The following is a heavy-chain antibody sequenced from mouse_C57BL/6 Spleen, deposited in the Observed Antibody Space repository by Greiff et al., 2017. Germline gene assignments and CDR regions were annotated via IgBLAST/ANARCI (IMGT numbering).Heavy chain of an antibody. CDR2: ISGGGGNT. J-gene: IGHJ3*01. V-gene: IGHV5-9*01. CDR1: GFTFSSYT. Sequence: EVHLVESGGGLVKPGGSLKLSCAASGFTFSSYTMSWVRQTPEKRLEWVATISGGGGNTYYPDSVKGRFTISRDNAKNTLYLQMSSLRSEDTALYYCARREDSSGYGFAYWGQGTLVTVSA. D-gene: IGHD3-2*02. CDR3: ARREDSSGYGFAY.